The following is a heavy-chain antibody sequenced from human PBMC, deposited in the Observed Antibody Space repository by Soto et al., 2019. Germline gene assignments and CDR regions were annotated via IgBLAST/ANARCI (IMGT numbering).Heavy chain of an antibody. D-gene: IGHD3-3*01. CDR3: AKDMFGDGYNGAWFDP. Sequence: EVQLVESGGGLVQPGRSLRLSCAASGFTFDDYAMHWVRQAPGKGLEWVSGISWNSGSIGYADSVKGRFTNSRDNAKNSLYLQMNRLRAEDTALYFCAKDMFGDGYNGAWFDPWGQGTLVTVSS. CDR2: ISWNSGSI. CDR1: GFTFDDYA. J-gene: IGHJ5*02. V-gene: IGHV3-9*01.